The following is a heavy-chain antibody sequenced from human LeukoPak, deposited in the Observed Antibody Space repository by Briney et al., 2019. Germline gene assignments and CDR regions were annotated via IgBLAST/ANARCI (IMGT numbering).Heavy chain of an antibody. J-gene: IGHJ3*02. CDR1: GYTFTRYY. V-gene: IGHV1-2*06. CDR3: ARADAFDI. Sequence: ASVKVSCKASGYTFTRYYIHWMRQAPGQGLEWMGRINPNSGGTNYAQKFQGRVTMARDTSIITASMELSRLTSDDTATYYCARADAFDIWGQGTMVTVSS. CDR2: INPNSGGT.